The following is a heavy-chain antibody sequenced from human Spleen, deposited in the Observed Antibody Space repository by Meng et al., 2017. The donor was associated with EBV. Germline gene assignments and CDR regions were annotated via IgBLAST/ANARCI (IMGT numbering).Heavy chain of an antibody. V-gene: IGHV5-51*01. D-gene: IGHD3-10*01. J-gene: IGHJ4*02. CDR1: GYRFTSYW. CDR2: IYPGDSET. Sequence: EVXLEQSGVEGKKPGESRKISGKASGYRFTSYWIGWVRQMPGKGLEWMGIIYPGDSETKYSPSFQGQVTISVDKSISTAYLQWSSLKASDTGMYYCARPPDSGSHDFDYWGQGTLVTVAS. CDR3: ARPPDSGSHDFDY.